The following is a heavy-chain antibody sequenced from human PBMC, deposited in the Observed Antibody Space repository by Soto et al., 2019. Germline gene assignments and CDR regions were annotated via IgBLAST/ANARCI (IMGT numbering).Heavy chain of an antibody. CDR2: IYYSGST. Sequence: QLQLQESGPGLVKPSETLSLPCTVSGGSISSSSYYLGWIRQPPGKGLEWIGSIYYSGSTYYNPSLKSRVTISVDTSKNQFSLKLSSVPAADTAVYYCARGLDDHDAFDIWGQGTMVTVSS. D-gene: IGHD4-17*01. V-gene: IGHV4-39*01. CDR3: ARGLDDHDAFDI. CDR1: GGSISSSSYY. J-gene: IGHJ3*02.